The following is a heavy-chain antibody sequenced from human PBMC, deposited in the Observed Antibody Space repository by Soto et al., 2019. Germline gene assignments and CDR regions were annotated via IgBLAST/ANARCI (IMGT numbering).Heavy chain of an antibody. CDR1: GFTFSSYA. CDR2: ISGSGGST. CDR3: AKGSPPTIAARPRKTQYFDY. V-gene: IGHV3-23*01. J-gene: IGHJ4*02. D-gene: IGHD6-6*01. Sequence: EVQLLESGGGLVQPGGSLRLSCAASGFTFSSYAMSWVRQAPGKGLEWVSAISGSGGSTYYADSVKGRFTISRDNSKNTLYLQMNSLTAEDTAVYYCAKGSPPTIAARPRKTQYFDYWGQGTLVTVSS.